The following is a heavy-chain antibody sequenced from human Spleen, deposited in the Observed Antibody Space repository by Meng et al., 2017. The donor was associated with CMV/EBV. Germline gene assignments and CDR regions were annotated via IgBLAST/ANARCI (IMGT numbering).Heavy chain of an antibody. CDR2: INHSGST. V-gene: IGHV4-34*01. D-gene: IGHD3-3*01. J-gene: IGHJ5*02. CDR3: ARGRSRFLPNWFDP. CDR1: GGSFSGYY. Sequence: QVQLQQWGAGLLKPSETLSLTCAVYGGSFSGYYWSWIRQPPGKGLEWIGEINHSGSTNYNPSLKSRVTISVDTSKNQFSLKLSSVTAADTAVYYCARGRSRFLPNWFDPWGQGTLVTVSS.